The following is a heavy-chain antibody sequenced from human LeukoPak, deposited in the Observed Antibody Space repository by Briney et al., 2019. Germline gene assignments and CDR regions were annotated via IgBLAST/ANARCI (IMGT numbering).Heavy chain of an antibody. V-gene: IGHV1-69*13. D-gene: IGHD3-3*01. CDR1: GGTFSSYA. CDR3: ARGSIFGVVINPYNWFDP. CDR2: IIPIFGTA. J-gene: IGHJ5*02. Sequence: SVKVSCKASGGTFSSYAISWVRQAPGQGLEWMGGIIPIFGTANYAQKFQGRVTITADESTSTAYMELSSLRSEDTAVYYCARGSIFGVVINPYNWFDPWGQGTLVTVSS.